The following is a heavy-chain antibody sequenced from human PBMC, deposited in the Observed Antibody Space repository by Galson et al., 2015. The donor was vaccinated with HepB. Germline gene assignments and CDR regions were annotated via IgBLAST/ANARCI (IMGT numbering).Heavy chain of an antibody. CDR3: ARESHTYPSGCYYGMDV. V-gene: IGHV4-30-4*01. Sequence: TLSLTCAVSGASVSNGEYYWSWVRQPPGMGLEWIGYIYFSGSTYFNPSLKSRLSMSVDTSKSEFSLNLYSLTAADSAVYYCARESHTYPSGCYYGMDVWGQGTTVTVSS. D-gene: IGHD2-2*02. CDR2: IYFSGST. CDR1: GASVSNGEYY. J-gene: IGHJ6*02.